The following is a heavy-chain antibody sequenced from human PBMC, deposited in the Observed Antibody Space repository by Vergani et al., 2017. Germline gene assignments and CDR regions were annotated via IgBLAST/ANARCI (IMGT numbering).Heavy chain of an antibody. CDR1: GFTFSSYA. V-gene: IGHV3-30-3*01. J-gene: IGHJ4*02. CDR3: AKDRGGYYGSGSNLIDY. D-gene: IGHD3-10*01. CDR2: ISYDGSNK. Sequence: QVQLVESGGGVVQPGRSLRLSCAASGFTFSSYAMHWVRQAPGKGLEWVAVISYDGSNKYYADSVKGRFTISRDNSKNTLYLQMNSLRAEDTAVYYCAKDRGGYYGSGSNLIDYWGQGTLVTVSS.